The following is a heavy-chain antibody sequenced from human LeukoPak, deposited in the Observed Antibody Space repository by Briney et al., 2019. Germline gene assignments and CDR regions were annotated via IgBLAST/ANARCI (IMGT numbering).Heavy chain of an antibody. Sequence: ASVKVSCTASGYTFAGYYMHWVRQAPGQGLEWMGWINPNSGDTNYAQKFHGRVTMTRDTSISPAYMEMTRLRSDDTAVYYCARAPYCDSTSCYTGSNWFDPWGQGTLVTVSS. J-gene: IGHJ5*02. CDR2: INPNSGDT. CDR1: GYTFAGYY. D-gene: IGHD2-2*02. CDR3: ARAPYCDSTSCYTGSNWFDP. V-gene: IGHV1-2*02.